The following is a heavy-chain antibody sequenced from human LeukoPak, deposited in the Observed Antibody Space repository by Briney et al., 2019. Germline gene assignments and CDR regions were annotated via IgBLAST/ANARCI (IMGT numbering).Heavy chain of an antibody. CDR3: SRQFSSYFDY. CDR1: GFTFSSYS. J-gene: IGHJ4*02. Sequence: GGSLRLSCAVSGFTFSSYSMNWVRQAPGKGLEWVSCITSSSCIYYADSVKGRFTISRDNAKNSLYLQMNSLRAEDTAVYYCSRQFSSYFDYWGQGTLVTVSP. CDR2: ITSSSCI. V-gene: IGHV3-21*01.